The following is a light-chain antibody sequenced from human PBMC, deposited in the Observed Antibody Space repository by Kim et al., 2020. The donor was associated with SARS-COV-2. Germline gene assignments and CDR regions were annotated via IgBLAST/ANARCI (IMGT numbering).Light chain of an antibody. V-gene: IGKV3-11*01. CDR1: QRVSSY. J-gene: IGKJ4*01. Sequence: EIVLTQSPATLSLSPGERATLSCRASQRVSSYLAWYQQKPGQAPRLLIYDASNRATGIPARFSGSGSGTDFTLTIGSLEPEDFAVYYCQQRGNWPLTFGGGTKLEI. CDR2: DAS. CDR3: QQRGNWPLT.